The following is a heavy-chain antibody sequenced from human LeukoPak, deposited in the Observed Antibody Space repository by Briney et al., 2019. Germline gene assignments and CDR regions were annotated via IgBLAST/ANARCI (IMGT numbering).Heavy chain of an antibody. D-gene: IGHD2-2*01. J-gene: IGHJ4*02. CDR1: GGSISSGSYY. Sequence: SQTLSLTCTVSGGSISSGSYYWSWIRQPAGKGLEWIGRIYTSGSTNYNPSLKSRVTISVDTSKNQFSLKLSSVTAAGTAVYYCARALAPAVMDYWGQGTLVTVSS. CDR2: IYTSGST. CDR3: ARALAPAVMDY. V-gene: IGHV4-61*02.